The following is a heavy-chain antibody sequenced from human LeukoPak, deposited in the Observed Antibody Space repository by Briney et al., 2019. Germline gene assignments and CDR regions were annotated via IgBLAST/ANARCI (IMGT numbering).Heavy chain of an antibody. CDR3: AEGGYSFDY. V-gene: IGHV4-39*07. D-gene: IGHD3-22*01. CDR1: GGSISSSSYY. Sequence: SETLSLTCTVSGGSISSSSYYWGWIRQPPGKGLEWIGSIHYSGSTNYNPSLKSRVTISVDTSKNQFSLKLSSVTAADTAVYYCAEGGYSFDYWGHGTLVTVSS. CDR2: IHYSGST. J-gene: IGHJ4*01.